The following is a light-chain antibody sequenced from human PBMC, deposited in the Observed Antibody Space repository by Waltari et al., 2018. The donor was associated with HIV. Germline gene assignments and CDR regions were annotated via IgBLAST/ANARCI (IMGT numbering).Light chain of an antibody. CDR1: KLGDKY. V-gene: IGLV3-1*01. CDR3: QAWDSSTVV. Sequence: SYELNQTPSVSVSPGQTASITCSGDKLGDKYACWYQKKPGQSPVVVIYQDSKRPSGIPERFSGSNSGNTATLTISGTQAMDEADYYCQAWDSSTVVFGGGTKLTVL. J-gene: IGLJ2*01. CDR2: QDS.